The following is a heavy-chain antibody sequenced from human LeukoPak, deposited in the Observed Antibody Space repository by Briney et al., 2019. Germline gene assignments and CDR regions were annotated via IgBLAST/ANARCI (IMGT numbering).Heavy chain of an antibody. V-gene: IGHV3-30*18. J-gene: IGHJ4*02. CDR2: ISYDGSNK. Sequence: GGSLRLSCAASGFTFSSYGMHWVRQAPGKGLEWVAVISYDGSNKYYADSVKGRFTISRDNSKNTLYLQMNSLRAEDTAVYYCAKDLVILGYCSGGSCYGAPFDYWGQGTLVTVSS. CDR1: GFTFSSYG. CDR3: AKDLVILGYCSGGSCYGAPFDY. D-gene: IGHD2-15*01.